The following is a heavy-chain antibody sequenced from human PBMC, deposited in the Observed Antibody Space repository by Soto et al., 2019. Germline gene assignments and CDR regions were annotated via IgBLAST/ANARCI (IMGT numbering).Heavy chain of an antibody. CDR1: GFSLSTSGVG. Sequence: SGPTLVKPTQTLTLTCTFSGFSLSTSGVGVGWIRQPPGKALEWLALIYWDDDKRYSPSRKSRLTITKDTSKNPVVLTMTNMDPVDTATYYCAHSVDIVVVGEHYFDYWGQGTLVTVSS. V-gene: IGHV2-5*02. J-gene: IGHJ4*02. D-gene: IGHD2-2*03. CDR3: AHSVDIVVVGEHYFDY. CDR2: IYWDDDK.